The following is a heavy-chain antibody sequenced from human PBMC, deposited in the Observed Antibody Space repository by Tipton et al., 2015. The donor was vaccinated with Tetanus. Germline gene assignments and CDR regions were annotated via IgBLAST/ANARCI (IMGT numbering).Heavy chain of an antibody. V-gene: IGHV3-21*01. CDR2: ISGRSDYM. J-gene: IGHJ5*01. Sequence: SLRLSCAASGFTFSGFSFSWVRQAPEKGLEWVSSISGRSDYMYYGDSVRGRFTISRDNAKNSLFLQINSLRAEDTAVYYCARQRVTYWTTWYDSWGQGALVIVSS. CDR3: ARQRVTYWTTWYDS. CDR1: GFTFSGFS. D-gene: IGHD1-1*01.